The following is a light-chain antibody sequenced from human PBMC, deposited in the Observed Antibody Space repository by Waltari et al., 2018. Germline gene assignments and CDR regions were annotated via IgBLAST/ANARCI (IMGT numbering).Light chain of an antibody. J-gene: IGKJ2*01. CDR3: QQSYSSPQDS. V-gene: IGKV1-39*01. CDR2: DAS. Sequence: DIQMTQSPSSLSASVGDRVTITCRPCQSICSYLNWYQRIPGKAPKLLIYDASSVQRGAPARFCGSGSETEFTLSISSLQPEASATYFCQQSYSSPQDSFGQGTKLEI. CDR1: QSICSY.